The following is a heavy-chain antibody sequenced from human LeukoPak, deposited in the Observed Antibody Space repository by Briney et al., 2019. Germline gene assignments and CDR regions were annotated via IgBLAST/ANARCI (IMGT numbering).Heavy chain of an antibody. CDR1: GYTFTSYD. CDR3: ARGLIAAAGKGYYYYYYYMDV. J-gene: IGHJ6*03. D-gene: IGHD6-13*01. CDR2: MNPNSGNT. V-gene: IGHV1-8*03. Sequence: ASVKVSCKASGYTFTSYDINWVRQATGQGLEWMGWMNPNSGNTGYAQKFQGRVTITRNTSISTAYMELSSLRSEDTAVYYCARGLIAAAGKGYYYYYYYMDVWGKGTTVTVSS.